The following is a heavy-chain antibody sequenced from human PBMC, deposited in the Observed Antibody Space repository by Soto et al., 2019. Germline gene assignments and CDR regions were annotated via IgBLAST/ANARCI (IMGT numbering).Heavy chain of an antibody. V-gene: IGHV3-33*01. J-gene: IGHJ6*02. D-gene: IGHD6-13*01. CDR3: ARDRGIGRDYYYGMDV. CDR2: IWYDGSNK. CDR1: GFTFSSYG. Sequence: GGSLRLSCAASGFTFSSYGMHWVRQAPGKGLEWVAVIWYDGSNKYYADSVKGRFTISRDNSKNTLYLQMNSLRAEDTAVYYCARDRGIGRDYYYGMDVWGQGTTVTVSS.